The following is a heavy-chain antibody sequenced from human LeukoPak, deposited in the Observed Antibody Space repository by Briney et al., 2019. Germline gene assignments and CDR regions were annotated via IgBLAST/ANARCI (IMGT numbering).Heavy chain of an antibody. D-gene: IGHD2-8*01. J-gene: IGHJ3*02. Sequence: GGSLRLSCAASGFTFSNYAMSWLRQAPGKGLEWVSYISSASSYTSYADSVKGRFTISRDNAKNSLYLQMNSLRAEDTAVYYCARGQYCTNGVCYDAFDIWGQGTTVTVSS. CDR2: ISSASSYT. V-gene: IGHV3-11*06. CDR1: GFTFSNYA. CDR3: ARGQYCTNGVCYDAFDI.